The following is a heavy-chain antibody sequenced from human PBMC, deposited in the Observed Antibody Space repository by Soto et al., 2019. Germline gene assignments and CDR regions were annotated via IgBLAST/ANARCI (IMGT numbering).Heavy chain of an antibody. V-gene: IGHV3-74*01. J-gene: IGHJ4*02. D-gene: IGHD5-18*01. Sequence: GSLRLSCAASGFPFRSYWMHWVRQAPGKGLVWVSRINSDGSSTSYADSVKGRFTISRDNAKNTLYLQMNSLRAEDTAVYYCARVSYLYSYGLMSRYFDYWGQGTLVTVSS. CDR3: ARVSYLYSYGLMSRYFDY. CDR1: GFPFRSYW. CDR2: INSDGSST.